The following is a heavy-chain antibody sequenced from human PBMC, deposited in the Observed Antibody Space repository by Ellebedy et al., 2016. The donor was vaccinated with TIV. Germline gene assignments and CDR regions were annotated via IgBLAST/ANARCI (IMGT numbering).Heavy chain of an antibody. V-gene: IGHV4-31*03. CDR2: IYYSGST. D-gene: IGHD2-21*02. Sequence: SETLSLTCTVSGGSISSGGYYWSWIRQHPGKGLEWIGYIYYSGSTYYNPSLKSRVTISVDTSKNQFSLKLSSVTAADTAVHYCARLCGGDCYSDYWGQGILVTVSS. J-gene: IGHJ4*02. CDR3: ARLCGGDCYSDY. CDR1: GGSISSGGYY.